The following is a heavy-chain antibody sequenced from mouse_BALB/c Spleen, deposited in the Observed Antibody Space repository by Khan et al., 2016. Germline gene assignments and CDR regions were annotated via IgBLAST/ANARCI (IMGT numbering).Heavy chain of an antibody. J-gene: IGHJ2*01. V-gene: IGHV1-87*01. CDR2: IYPGDGDT. CDR1: GYTFTTYW. D-gene: IGHD2-4*01. Sequence: QVQLKQSGAELARPGASVKLSCKASGYTFTTYWMQWVKQRPGQGLEWIGAIYPGDGDTRYTQKFKGKATLTADKSSSTAYMQLSSLASEDSACYYCARGNSYYDYDYWGQGTTLTVSS. CDR3: ARGNSYYDYDY.